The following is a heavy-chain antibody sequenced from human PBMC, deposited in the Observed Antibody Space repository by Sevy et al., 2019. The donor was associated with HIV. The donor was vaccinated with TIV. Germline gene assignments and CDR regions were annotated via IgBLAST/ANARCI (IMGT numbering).Heavy chain of an antibody. V-gene: IGHV3-23*01. CDR1: GFTFTNYG. CDR2: ISNSGANT. Sequence: GGSLRLSCAASGFTFTNYGMHWVRQAPGKGLEWVSGISNSGANTYYADSVRGRFTVSRDNSKNTVYLQLNSLRAEDTAIYYCAKEWTLLSDWYGEFDYWGQGTPGHRLL. CDR3: AKEWTLLSDWYGEFDY. J-gene: IGHJ4*02. D-gene: IGHD6-19*01.